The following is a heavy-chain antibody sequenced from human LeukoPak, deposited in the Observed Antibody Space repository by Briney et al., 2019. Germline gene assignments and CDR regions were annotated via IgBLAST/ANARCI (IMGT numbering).Heavy chain of an antibody. CDR3: ARVLKGSYQYNFDY. J-gene: IGHJ4*02. V-gene: IGHV3-21*01. CDR2: ITSSGTHI. Sequence: GGSLRLSCAASGFTFSSFNMNWVRQAPGKAMEWVSSITSSGTHIFYADSVRGRFTISRDNAKNSLYLQMDSLGPDDTAVYYCARVLKGSYQYNFDYWGQGTLVTVSS. CDR1: GFTFSSFN. D-gene: IGHD3-10*01.